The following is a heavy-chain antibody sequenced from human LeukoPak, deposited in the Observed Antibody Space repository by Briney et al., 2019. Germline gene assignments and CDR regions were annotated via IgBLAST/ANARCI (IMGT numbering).Heavy chain of an antibody. Sequence: AGGSLRLSCAASGFIFRNYWMGWVRQAPGKGLEWVADTKPDGSAEYYTDSVRGRFTASRDNANNLLYLQMNRLRAEDTAVYYCARDGGLHTNFDYWGQGTLLTVSS. CDR1: GFIFRNYW. D-gene: IGHD2-15*01. CDR3: ARDGGLHTNFDY. V-gene: IGHV3-7*01. CDR2: TKPDGSAE. J-gene: IGHJ4*02.